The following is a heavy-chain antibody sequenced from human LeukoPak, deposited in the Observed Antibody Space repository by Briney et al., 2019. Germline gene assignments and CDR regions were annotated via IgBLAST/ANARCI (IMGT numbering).Heavy chain of an antibody. D-gene: IGHD4-17*01. CDR1: GVSFDDYY. CDR3: TRMTTGHDY. J-gene: IGHJ4*02. CDR2: INHSGYT. V-gene: IGHV4-34*01. Sequence: SETLSLTCAVSGVSFDDYYWSWVRQTPGKGLEWIGEINHSGYTNDNPSLKSRVTLSIDTSRKQFSLNLRSVTIADAGTYYCTRMTTGHDYWGQGTLVTVSS.